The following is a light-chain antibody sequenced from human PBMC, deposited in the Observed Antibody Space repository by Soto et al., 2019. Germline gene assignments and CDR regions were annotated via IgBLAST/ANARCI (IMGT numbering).Light chain of an antibody. CDR3: QQYNSYSPLT. J-gene: IGKJ4*01. V-gene: IGKV1-5*03. CDR1: QTINNW. CDR2: KAS. Sequence: DIQMTQSPSTLSGSVGDRVTITCRASQTINNWLAWYQQKPGKAPKLLIYKASGLESGVPSRFSGSGSGTDFTLTISSLQPDDFATYYCQQYNSYSPLTFGGGTKVDIK.